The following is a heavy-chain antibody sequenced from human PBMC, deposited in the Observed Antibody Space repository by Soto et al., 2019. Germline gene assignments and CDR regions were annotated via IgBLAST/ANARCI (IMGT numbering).Heavy chain of an antibody. CDR3: ASPDYDFWSGYPLVV. D-gene: IGHD3-3*01. CDR2: IIPIFGTA. CDR1: GGTFSSYA. V-gene: IGHV1-69*13. Sequence: ASVKVSCKASGGTFSSYAISWVRQAPGQGLEWMGGIIPIFGTANYAQKFQGRVTITADESTSTAYMELSSLRSEDTAVYYCASPDYDFWSGYPLVVWGQGTLVTVSS. J-gene: IGHJ4*02.